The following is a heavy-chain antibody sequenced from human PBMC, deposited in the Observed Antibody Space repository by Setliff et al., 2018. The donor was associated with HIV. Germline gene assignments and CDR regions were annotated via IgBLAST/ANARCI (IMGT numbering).Heavy chain of an antibody. CDR2: ISASGSST. J-gene: IGHJ4*02. Sequence: PGGSLRLSCAASGFTFSTNAMSWVRRAPGKGLEWVSSISASGSSTYIADSVKGRFTISRDNSRNTLYLQMNRLRAEDTAVYYCAKTYYGSGTHLRWYQFDNWGQGTLVTVS. V-gene: IGHV3-23*01. CDR1: GFTFSTNA. D-gene: IGHD3-10*01. CDR3: AKTYYGSGTHLRWYQFDN.